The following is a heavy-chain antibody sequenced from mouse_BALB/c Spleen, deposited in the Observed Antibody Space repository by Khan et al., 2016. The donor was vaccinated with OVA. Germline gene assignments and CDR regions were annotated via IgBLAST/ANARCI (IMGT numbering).Heavy chain of an antibody. Sequence: QVQLQQSGAELVRPGTSVKVSCKASGYAFTNYMIEWVKQRPGQGLEWIGEINPGSGDTKYNEKFKGKATLTADKSSNTAYMQLSSLTSDDSAVYVCARGGYGSLAYWGQGTLVTVSA. D-gene: IGHD1-1*02. J-gene: IGHJ3*01. CDR1: GYAFTNYM. V-gene: IGHV1-54*01. CDR3: ARGGYGSLAY. CDR2: INPGSGDT.